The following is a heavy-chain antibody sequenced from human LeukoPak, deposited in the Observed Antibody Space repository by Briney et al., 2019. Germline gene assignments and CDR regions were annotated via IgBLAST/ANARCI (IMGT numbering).Heavy chain of an antibody. CDR3: ARGITYYYDSSGYYGLDY. V-gene: IGHV3-33*01. Sequence: GGSLRLSCAASGFTFSSYGMHWVRQAPGKGLEWVAVIWYDGSNKYYADSVKGRFTISRDNSKNTLYLQMNSLRAEDTAVYYCARGITYYYDSSGYYGLDYWGQGTLVTVSS. D-gene: IGHD3-22*01. J-gene: IGHJ4*02. CDR2: IWYDGSNK. CDR1: GFTFSSYG.